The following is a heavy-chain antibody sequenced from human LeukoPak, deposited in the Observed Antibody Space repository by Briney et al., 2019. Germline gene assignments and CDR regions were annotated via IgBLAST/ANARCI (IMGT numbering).Heavy chain of an antibody. D-gene: IGHD3-16*01. CDR1: GGSISSYY. Sequence: PSETLSLTCTVSGGSISSYYWSWIRQPPGKGLEWIGYIYYSGSTNYNPSLKSRVTISVDTSKNQFSLKLSSVTAADTAVYYCARGGYDYVWGSNDYWGQGTLVTVSS. CDR2: IYYSGST. CDR3: ARGGYDYVWGSNDY. V-gene: IGHV4-59*01. J-gene: IGHJ4*02.